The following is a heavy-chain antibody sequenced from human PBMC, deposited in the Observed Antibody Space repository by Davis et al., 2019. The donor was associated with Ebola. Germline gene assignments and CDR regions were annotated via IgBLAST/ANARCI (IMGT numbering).Heavy chain of an antibody. CDR3: AKGGTVLVGGFDY. D-gene: IGHD3-3*02. V-gene: IGHV3-9*01. CDR2: INWNSGSI. CDR1: GFTFDEYA. Sequence: GGSLRLSCAASGFTFDEYAMHWVRQVPGKGLEWVSGINWNSGSIEYADSVKGRFTISRDNSKNTLYLQMNSLRAEDTAVYYCAKGGTVLVGGFDYWGQGTLVTVSS. J-gene: IGHJ4*02.